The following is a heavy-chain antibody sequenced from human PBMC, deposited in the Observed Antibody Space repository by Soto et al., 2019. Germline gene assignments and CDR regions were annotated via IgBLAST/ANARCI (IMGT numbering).Heavy chain of an antibody. CDR1: GFSFSSYG. Sequence: GEPLTLSCPASGFSFSSYGMHWIRQAPDKGLEWVAVILYDGSNKYYADSVKGRFTISRDNSKNTLYLQMNSLRAEDTAVYYCPKDLGEVTVAYGMDVWGQGTTVTVSS. CDR3: PKDLGEVTVAYGMDV. CDR2: ILYDGSNK. V-gene: IGHV3-30*18. J-gene: IGHJ6*02. D-gene: IGHD3-16*01.